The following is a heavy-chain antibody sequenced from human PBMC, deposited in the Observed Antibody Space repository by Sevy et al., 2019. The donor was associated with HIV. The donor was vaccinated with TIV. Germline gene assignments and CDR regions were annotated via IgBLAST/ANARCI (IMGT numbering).Heavy chain of an antibody. V-gene: IGHV3-15*01. Sequence: GGSLRLSCAASGFTFSIIYRNWVRQSPGKGLEWVGRMKSKTDGGKTDYAAPVKDRFTMSRDDSKNTLYLQMNSLEADDTAVYYCTTVGFPSGRSEAFDIWGQGTMVTVSS. CDR2: MKSKTDGGKT. CDR1: GFTFSIIY. D-gene: IGHD1-26*01. J-gene: IGHJ3*02. CDR3: TTVGFPSGRSEAFDI.